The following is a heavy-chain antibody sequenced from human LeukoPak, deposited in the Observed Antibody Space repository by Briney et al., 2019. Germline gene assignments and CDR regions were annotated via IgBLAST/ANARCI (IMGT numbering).Heavy chain of an antibody. J-gene: IGHJ3*02. D-gene: IGHD5-24*01. CDR2: XSSCGLTI. CDR1: GFTFSSXE. Sequence: PGGXXXXXXAXXGFTFSSXEMNWVRQAPGKGLEWGSYXSSCGLTIYYSLSLNPLFPISRDNAKNSLYLQMNSLRAEDTAVYYCASLWIEMATTTDAFDIWGQGTMVTVSS. CDR3: ASLWIEMATTTDAFDI. V-gene: IGHV3-48*03.